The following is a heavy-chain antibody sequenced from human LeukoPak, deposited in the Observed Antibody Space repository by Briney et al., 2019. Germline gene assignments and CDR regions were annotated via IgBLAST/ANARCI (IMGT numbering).Heavy chain of an antibody. CDR2: IYYSGST. J-gene: IGHJ4*02. CDR3: VNNGHFTLAY. D-gene: IGHD2-8*01. Sequence: PSETLSLTCTVSGGSISNYYWSWIRQPPGKGLEWTGSIYYSGSTNYNPSLKSRVTISVDKSNNQFSLGLSSVTAADTAIYYCVNNGHFTLAYWGQGTLVTVSS. CDR1: GGSISNYY. V-gene: IGHV4-59*12.